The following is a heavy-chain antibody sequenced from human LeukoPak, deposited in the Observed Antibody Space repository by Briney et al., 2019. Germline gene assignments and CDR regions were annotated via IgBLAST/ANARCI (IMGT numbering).Heavy chain of an antibody. CDR3: ARDGGSGWPQYFDY. Sequence: SETLSLTCTVSGASIRSGDYYWSWIRQPPGTGLEWIGYIYDSGSTYYNPSLKSRVTISVDTSKNQFSLKLSSVTAADTAVYYCARDGGSGWPQYFDYWGQGTLVTVSS. V-gene: IGHV4-30-4*01. D-gene: IGHD6-19*01. J-gene: IGHJ4*02. CDR2: IYDSGST. CDR1: GASIRSGDYY.